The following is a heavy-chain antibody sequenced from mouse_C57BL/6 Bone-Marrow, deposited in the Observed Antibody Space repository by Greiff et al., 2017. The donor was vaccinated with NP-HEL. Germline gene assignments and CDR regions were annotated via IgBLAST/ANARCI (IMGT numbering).Heavy chain of an antibody. CDR3: ARASTSPWYFDV. D-gene: IGHD2-1*01. CDR2: INYDGSST. CDR1: GFTFSDYY. Sequence: EVKLVESEGGLVQPGSSMKLSCTASGFTFSDYYMAWVRQVPEKGLEWVANINYDGSSTYYLDSLKSRFIISRDNAKNILYLQMSSLKSEDTATYYCARASTSPWYFDVWGTGTTVTVSS. V-gene: IGHV5-16*01. J-gene: IGHJ1*03.